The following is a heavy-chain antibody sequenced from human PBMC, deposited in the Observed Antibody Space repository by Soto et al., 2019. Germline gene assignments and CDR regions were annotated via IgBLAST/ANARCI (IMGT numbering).Heavy chain of an antibody. CDR1: GFTFSSYG. V-gene: IGHV3-30*18. D-gene: IGHD4-4*01. Sequence: PGGSLRLSCAASGFTFSSYGMHWVRQAPGKGLEWVAVISYDGSNKYYADSVKGRFTISRDNSKNTLYLQMNSLRAEDTAVYYCAKAYTGYYYYGMDVWGQGTTVTVSS. J-gene: IGHJ6*02. CDR3: AKAYTGYYYYGMDV. CDR2: ISYDGSNK.